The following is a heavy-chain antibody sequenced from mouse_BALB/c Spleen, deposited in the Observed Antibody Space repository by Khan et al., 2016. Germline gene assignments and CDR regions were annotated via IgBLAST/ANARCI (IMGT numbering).Heavy chain of an antibody. J-gene: IGHJ1*01. D-gene: IGHD1-1*01. CDR2: INPYNDGT. CDR3: ARRYYGSSLWYFDV. CDR1: GYTFTTYV. V-gene: IGHV1S136*01. Sequence: VQLQQSGPELVKPGASVKMSCKASGYTFTTYVMHWVKQKPGQGLEWIGYINPYNDGTKYNEKFKGKATLTSDKSSSTAYMEHSCLTSEDSAVYYCARRYYGSSLWYFDVWGAGTTVTVSS.